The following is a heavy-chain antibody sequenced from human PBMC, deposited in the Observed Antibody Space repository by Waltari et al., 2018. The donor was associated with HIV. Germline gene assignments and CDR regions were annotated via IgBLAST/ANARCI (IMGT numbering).Heavy chain of an antibody. CDR2: ISYYGDNK. CDR1: RFTLSSYA. V-gene: IGHV3-30*18. J-gene: IGHJ4*02. Sequence: QVQLVESGGGVVQPGRSLRLSWAASRFTLSSYAMHWVRQAPGKGLEWVAVISYYGDNKYYADSVKGRFTISRDNSKNTLYLQMNSLRAEDTAVYYCAKGASGWSPGYWGQGTLVTVSS. CDR3: AKGASGWSPGY. D-gene: IGHD6-19*01.